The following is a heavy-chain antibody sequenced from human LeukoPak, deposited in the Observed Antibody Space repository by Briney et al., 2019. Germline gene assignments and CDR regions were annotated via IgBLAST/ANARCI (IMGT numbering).Heavy chain of an antibody. Sequence: GGSLRLSCAASGFTVSSNYMSWVRQAPGKGLEWVSAISGSGGSTYYADSVKGRFTISRDNAKNSLYLQMNSLRAEDTAVYYCARDPGSGLDYWGQGTLVTVSS. CDR2: ISGSGGST. V-gene: IGHV3-21*01. D-gene: IGHD3-10*01. J-gene: IGHJ4*02. CDR3: ARDPGSGLDY. CDR1: GFTVSSNY.